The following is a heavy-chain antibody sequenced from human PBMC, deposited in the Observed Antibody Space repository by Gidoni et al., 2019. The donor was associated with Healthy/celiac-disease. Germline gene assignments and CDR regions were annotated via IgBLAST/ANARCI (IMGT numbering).Heavy chain of an antibody. CDR1: GFTFSSYA. V-gene: IGHV3-30-3*01. D-gene: IGHD6-19*01. J-gene: IGHJ4*02. CDR2: ISYDGSNK. Sequence: QVQLVESGGGLVQPGRSLRLSCAASGFTFSSYAMHWVRQAPGKGLEWVAVISYDGSNKYYADSVKGRFTISRDNSKKTLYLQMNSLRAEDTAVYYCARAKGAKGSGWYEFHYWGQGTLVTVAS. CDR3: ARAKGAKGSGWYEFHY.